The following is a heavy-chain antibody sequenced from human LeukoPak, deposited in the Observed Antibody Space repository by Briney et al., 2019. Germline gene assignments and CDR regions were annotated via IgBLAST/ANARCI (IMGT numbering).Heavy chain of an antibody. Sequence: PGGSLRLSSAASGLTVSSNYISWVRQAPGKGLEWVSVIYSAGTTYYADSVKGRFTISRDNSKNTLYLQMNSLRVEDTAVYYCASQSTPVLPFDIWGQGTMVTVSS. V-gene: IGHV3-66*04. CDR2: IYSAGTT. J-gene: IGHJ3*02. CDR3: ASQSTPVLPFDI. CDR1: GLTVSSNY.